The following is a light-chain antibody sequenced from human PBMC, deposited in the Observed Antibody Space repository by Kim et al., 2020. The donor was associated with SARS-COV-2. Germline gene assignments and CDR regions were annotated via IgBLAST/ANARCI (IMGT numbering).Light chain of an antibody. Sequence: SSELTQDPALSVALGQTVRITCQGDSLRRYYASWYQQKPGQAPVLVIYGKNNRPSGIPDRFSGSSSGNTASLTITGAQAEDEADYYCNSRDSSGNHWVFG. J-gene: IGLJ3*02. CDR1: SLRRYY. CDR2: GKN. CDR3: NSRDSSGNHWV. V-gene: IGLV3-19*01.